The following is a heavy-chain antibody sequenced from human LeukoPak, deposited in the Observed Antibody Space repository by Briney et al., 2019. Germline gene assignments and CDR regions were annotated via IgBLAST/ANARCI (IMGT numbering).Heavy chain of an antibody. CDR2: ICASASGT. V-gene: IGHV3-23*01. D-gene: IGHD2-15*01. CDR1: GFSFRSYA. Sequence: GVSLRLYCAASGFSFRSYAMSWVRQAPGKGLEWVSSICASASGTYYAGSVKGRFTISRDNSKNTLDLQMNNLRAEDTAVYYCAKAGGGSCHSSLDFWGQGTLVTVSS. J-gene: IGHJ4*02. CDR3: AKAGGGSCHSSLDF.